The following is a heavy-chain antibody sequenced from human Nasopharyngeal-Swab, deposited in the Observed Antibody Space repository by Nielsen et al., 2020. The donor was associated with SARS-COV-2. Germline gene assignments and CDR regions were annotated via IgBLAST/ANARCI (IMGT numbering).Heavy chain of an antibody. V-gene: IGHV3-30*03. J-gene: IGHJ4*02. CDR1: GFTFSSYG. Sequence: GESLKISCAASGFTFSSYGMHWVRQAPGKGLEWVAVISYDGSNKYYADSVKGRFTISRDNSKNTLYLQMNSLRAEDTAVYYCASLAVAGVLHDYWGQGTLVTVSS. D-gene: IGHD6-19*01. CDR2: ISYDGSNK. CDR3: ASLAVAGVLHDY.